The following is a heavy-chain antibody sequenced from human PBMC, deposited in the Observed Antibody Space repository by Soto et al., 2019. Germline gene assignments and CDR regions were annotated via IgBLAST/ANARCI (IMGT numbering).Heavy chain of an antibody. D-gene: IGHD6-6*01. V-gene: IGHV5-10-1*01. CDR1: GYSFTSYW. CDR3: ARPGSYSSSRDNWFDP. J-gene: IGHJ5*02. Sequence: PGESLKISCKGSGYSFTSYWISWVRQMPGKGLEWMGRIDPSDSYTNYSPSFQGHVTISADKSISTAYLQWSSLKASDTAMYYCARPGSYSSSRDNWFDPWGQGTLVTVSS. CDR2: IDPSDSYT.